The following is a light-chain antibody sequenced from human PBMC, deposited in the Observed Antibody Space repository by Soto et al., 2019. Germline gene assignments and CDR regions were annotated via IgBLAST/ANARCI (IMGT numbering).Light chain of an antibody. Sequence: QSVLTQAPSVSGAPGQRVTISCTGSSSNIGAGYDVHWYQHLPGTAPKLLIYGNSNRPSGVPDRFSGSKSGTSASLAITGLQAEDEVDYYCQSYDSSLSAYVFGTGTKLTVL. CDR3: QSYDSSLSAYV. CDR2: GNS. J-gene: IGLJ1*01. V-gene: IGLV1-40*01. CDR1: SSNIGAGYD.